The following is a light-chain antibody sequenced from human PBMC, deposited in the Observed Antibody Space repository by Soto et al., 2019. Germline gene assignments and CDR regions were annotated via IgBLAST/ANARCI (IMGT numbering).Light chain of an antibody. V-gene: IGKV3-15*01. CDR2: SAS. CDR1: QNINNN. J-gene: IGKJ2*01. Sequence: PGETASLSCRASQNINNNLAWYQQKPGQAPRLLIYSASTRATDVPARFSGSGSGTDFTLTISNLQSEDFAVYYCQQYESGPPVNFGQGTKVDIK. CDR3: QQYESGPPVN.